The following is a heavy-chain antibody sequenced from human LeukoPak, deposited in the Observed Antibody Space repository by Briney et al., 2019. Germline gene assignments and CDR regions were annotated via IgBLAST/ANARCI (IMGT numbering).Heavy chain of an antibody. CDR2: ISSSSSTI. V-gene: IGHV3-48*01. Sequence: GGSLRLSCAASGFTFSSYSTNWVRQAPGKGLEWVSYISSSSSTIYYADSVKGRFTISRDNAKNSLYLQMNSLRAEDTAVYYCARDQRRWLRVTLFDYWGQGTLVTVSS. CDR3: ARDQRRWLRVTLFDY. CDR1: GFTFSSYS. J-gene: IGHJ4*02. D-gene: IGHD5-12*01.